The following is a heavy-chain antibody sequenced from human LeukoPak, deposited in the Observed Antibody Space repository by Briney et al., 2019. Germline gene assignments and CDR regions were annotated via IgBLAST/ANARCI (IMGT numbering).Heavy chain of an antibody. J-gene: IGHJ3*02. V-gene: IGHV3-74*01. Sequence: PGGSLRLSCAASGFXFSNNWMHWVRQAPGKGLLWVSRINSDGSSTSYADSVKARFTISRDNAKNTLYLQMNSLRAEDTALYYCASSDWYAAFDIWGQGTMVTVSS. CDR3: ASSDWYAAFDI. CDR1: GFXFSNNW. CDR2: INSDGSST. D-gene: IGHD3-9*01.